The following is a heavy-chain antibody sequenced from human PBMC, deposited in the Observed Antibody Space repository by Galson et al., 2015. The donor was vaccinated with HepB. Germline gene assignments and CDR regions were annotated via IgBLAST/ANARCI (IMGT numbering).Heavy chain of an antibody. V-gene: IGHV1-69*06. Sequence: SVKVSCKASGGTFSSYAISWVRQAPGQGLEWMGGIIPIFGTANYAQKFQGRVTITADKSTSTAYMELSSLRSEDTAVYYCARAGGYCSGGSCRKLDYYGMDVWGQGTTVTVSS. CDR1: GGTFSSYA. D-gene: IGHD2-15*01. J-gene: IGHJ6*02. CDR2: IIPIFGTA. CDR3: ARAGGYCSGGSCRKLDYYGMDV.